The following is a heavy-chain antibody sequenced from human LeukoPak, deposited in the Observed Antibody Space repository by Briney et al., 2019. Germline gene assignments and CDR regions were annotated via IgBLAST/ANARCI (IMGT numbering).Heavy chain of an antibody. CDR2: IWHDGDTT. D-gene: IGHD1-1*01. CDR1: GFTFNNYG. V-gene: IGHV3-33*03. Sequence: GTSLRLSCAASGFTFNNYGMHWVRQAPGKGLEWVAVIWHDGDTTFYADSVKGRFTISRDKSKNTLYLEMNSLRAEDTALYYCVKDSTARAANLPDYWGQGTLVTVSS. J-gene: IGHJ4*02. CDR3: VKDSTARAANLPDY.